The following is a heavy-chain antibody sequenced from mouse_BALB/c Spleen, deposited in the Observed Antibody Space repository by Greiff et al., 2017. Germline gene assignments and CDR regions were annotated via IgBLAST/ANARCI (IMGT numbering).Heavy chain of an antibody. V-gene: IGHV2-6-7*01. J-gene: IGHJ2*01. CDR3: ARVYYGYPYYFDD. CDR2: IWGDGST. CDR1: GFSLTGYG. Sequence: QVQLKQSGPGLVAPSQSLSITCTVSGFSLTGYGVNWVRQPPGKGLEWLGMIWGDGSTDYNSALKSRLSISKDNSKSQVFLKMNSLQTDDTARYYCARVYYGYPYYFDDRGQGTTLTVSS. D-gene: IGHD1-2*01.